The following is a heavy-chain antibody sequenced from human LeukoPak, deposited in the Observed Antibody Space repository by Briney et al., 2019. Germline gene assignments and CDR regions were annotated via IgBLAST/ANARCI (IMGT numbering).Heavy chain of an antibody. CDR3: ARDSIVVVPAAKKYGMDV. Sequence: GGSLRLSCAASGFTFSSYSMTWIRQAPGKGLEWVSYISSSSSTIYYADSVKGRFTISRDNAKNSLYLQMNSLRDEDTAVYYCARDSIVVVPAAKKYGMDVWGQGTTVTVSS. CDR2: ISSSSSTI. J-gene: IGHJ6*02. V-gene: IGHV3-48*02. CDR1: GFTFSSYS. D-gene: IGHD2-2*01.